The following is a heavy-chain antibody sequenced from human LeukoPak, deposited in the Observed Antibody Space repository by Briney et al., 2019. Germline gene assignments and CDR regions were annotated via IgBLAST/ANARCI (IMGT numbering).Heavy chain of an antibody. D-gene: IGHD3-22*01. Sequence: ASVKVSCMASGYTFTGYYMHWVRPAPGQGLEWMGWINPNSGGTNYAQKFQGRVTMTRDTSISTAYMELSRLRSDDTAVYYCASGYYYDSSGYFSYWGQGTLVTVSS. CDR3: ASGYYYDSSGYFSY. CDR2: INPNSGGT. CDR1: GYTFTGYY. V-gene: IGHV1-2*02. J-gene: IGHJ4*02.